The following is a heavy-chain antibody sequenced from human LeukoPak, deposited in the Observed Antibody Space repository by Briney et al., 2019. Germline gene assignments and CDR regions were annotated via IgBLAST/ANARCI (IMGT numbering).Heavy chain of an antibody. CDR2: IYYSGST. CDR3: ARATRGELLVSNGMDV. V-gene: IGHV4-59*01. D-gene: IGHD3-10*01. CDR1: GGSISSYY. Sequence: SETLSLTCTVSGGSISSYYRSWIRQPPGKGLEWIGYIYYSGSTNYNPSLKSRVTISVDTSKNQFSLKLRSVTAADTAVYYRARATRGELLVSNGMDVWGQGTTVTVSS. J-gene: IGHJ6*02.